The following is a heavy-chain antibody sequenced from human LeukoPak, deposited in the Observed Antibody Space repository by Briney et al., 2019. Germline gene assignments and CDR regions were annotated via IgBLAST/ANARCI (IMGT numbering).Heavy chain of an antibody. D-gene: IGHD5-18*01. J-gene: IGHJ4*02. V-gene: IGHV3-53*01. Sequence: GGSLRLSGAASGFSVSNNYMSWVRQAPGKGLEWVSVIYSGDITYYTDSVKGRFTISRDNSKNTLYLQMNSLRAEDTAVYYCARGSGYSYGFPDYWGQGTLVTVSS. CDR2: IYSGDIT. CDR1: GFSVSNNY. CDR3: ARGSGYSYGFPDY.